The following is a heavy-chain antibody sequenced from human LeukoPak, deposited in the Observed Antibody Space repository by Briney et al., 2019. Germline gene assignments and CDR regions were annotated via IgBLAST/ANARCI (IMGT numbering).Heavy chain of an antibody. V-gene: IGHV4-59*01. CDR3: ARTGTYYYDGSGYKDYFDH. J-gene: IGHJ4*02. CDR1: GGSISSYY. CDR2: IFYSGST. D-gene: IGHD3-22*01. Sequence: SGTLSLTCTVSGGSISSYYWSWIRQPPGKGLEWIGYIFYSGSTNYNPSLKSRVTISGDTSKNQFSLKLSSVTAADTAVYYCARTGTYYYDGSGYKDYFDHWGQGTLVTVSS.